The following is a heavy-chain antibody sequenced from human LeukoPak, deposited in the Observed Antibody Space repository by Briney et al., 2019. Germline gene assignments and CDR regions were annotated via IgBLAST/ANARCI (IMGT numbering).Heavy chain of an antibody. D-gene: IGHD4-23*01. CDR3: ATFFGGSSGYFDY. CDR2: MYYSGIT. V-gene: IGHV4-59*01. Sequence: SETLSLTCSVSGDSIRRYYWSWIRQSPGKGLERIGLMYYSGITKYNPSLQSRVTMSLDTSKNHFSLTVNSVTAADTAVYYCATFFGGSSGYFDYWGQGTLVTVSS. CDR1: GDSIRRYY. J-gene: IGHJ4*02.